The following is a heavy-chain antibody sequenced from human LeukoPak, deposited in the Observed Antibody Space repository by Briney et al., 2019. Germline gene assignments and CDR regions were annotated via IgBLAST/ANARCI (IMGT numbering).Heavy chain of an antibody. CDR2: ISSSGSTI. J-gene: IGHJ4*02. V-gene: IGHV3-48*03. CDR1: GFTFSSYE. CDR3: ARVRAVAGGNYFDY. Sequence: PGGSLRLSCAASGFTFSSYEMNWVRQAPGKGLEWVPYISSSGSTIYYADSVKGRFTISRDNAKNSLYLQMNSLRAEDTAVYYCARVRAVAGGNYFDYWGQGTLVTVSS. D-gene: IGHD6-19*01.